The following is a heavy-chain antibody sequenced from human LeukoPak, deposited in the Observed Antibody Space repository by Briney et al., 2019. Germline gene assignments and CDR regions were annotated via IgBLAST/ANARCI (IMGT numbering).Heavy chain of an antibody. CDR2: IYSSGST. Sequence: TFTITSTVTSTTITTYSWSWIRQPPRKGLKSITYIYSSGSTNYNPALKSRVTISVDTSKNQFSLKLRFVTAADKAVYYCARVTCTNGVCYDFDYWGQGTLVTVSS. D-gene: IGHD2-8*01. CDR3: ARVTCTNGVCYDFDY. V-gene: IGHV4-59*01. J-gene: IGHJ4*02. CDR1: STTITTYS.